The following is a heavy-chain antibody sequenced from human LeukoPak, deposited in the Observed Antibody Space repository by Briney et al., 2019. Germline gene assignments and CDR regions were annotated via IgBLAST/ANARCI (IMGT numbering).Heavy chain of an antibody. CDR1: GFTFSTYA. CDR3: ATTVGYCSSTSCSRFRYFDY. D-gene: IGHD2-2*01. J-gene: IGHJ4*02. Sequence: PGGSLRLSCAAFGFTFSTYAMTWVRQAPGKGLEWVSSISGSGGTTYYADSVKGRFTISRDNSKNTLSLQMNSLRAEDTAVYYCATTVGYCSSTSCSRFRYFDYWGQGTLVTVSS. CDR2: ISGSGGTT. V-gene: IGHV3-23*01.